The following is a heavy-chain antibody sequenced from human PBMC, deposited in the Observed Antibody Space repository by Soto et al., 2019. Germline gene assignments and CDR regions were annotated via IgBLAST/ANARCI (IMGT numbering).Heavy chain of an antibody. CDR2: ISYDGGNK. J-gene: IGHJ4*02. CDR3: AKDYCSGGSCYSDY. D-gene: IGHD2-15*01. CDR1: GFTFSSCG. Sequence: QVQLVESGGGVVQPGRSLRLSCAASGFTFSSCGMHWVRQAPGKGLEWVAVISYDGGNKYYADSVKGRFTISRDNSKNTLYLQMNSLRAEDTAVYYCAKDYCSGGSCYSDYWGQGTLFTVSS. V-gene: IGHV3-30*18.